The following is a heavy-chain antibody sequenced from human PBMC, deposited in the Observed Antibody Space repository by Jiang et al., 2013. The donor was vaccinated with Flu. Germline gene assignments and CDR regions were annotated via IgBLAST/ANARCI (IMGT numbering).Heavy chain of an antibody. CDR3: ARGRVVRGYCSSTSCRNYYYYYYGMDV. J-gene: IGHJ6*02. CDR1: GGSFSGYY. D-gene: IGHD2-2*01. CDR2: INHSGST. Sequence: LLKPSETLSLTCAVYGGSFSGYYWSWIRQPPGKGLEWIGEINHSGSTNYNPSLKSRVTISVDTSKNQFSLKLSSVTAADTAVYYCARGRVVRGYCSSTSCRNYYYYYYGMDVWGQGTTVTVSS. V-gene: IGHV4-34*01.